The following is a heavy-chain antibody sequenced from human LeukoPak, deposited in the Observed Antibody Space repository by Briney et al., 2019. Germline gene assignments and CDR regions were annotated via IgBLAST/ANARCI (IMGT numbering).Heavy chain of an antibody. V-gene: IGHV4-4*02. CDR1: GGSISSSNW. Sequence: PSETLSLTCAVSGGSISSSNWWSWVRQPPGKGLEWIGEIYHSGSTNYNPSLKSRVTISVDKSKNQFSLKLSSVTAADTAVYYCARDFLSGSSSWDSWGQGTLVTVSS. CDR2: IYHSGST. D-gene: IGHD6-13*01. CDR3: ARDFLSGSSSWDS. J-gene: IGHJ4*02.